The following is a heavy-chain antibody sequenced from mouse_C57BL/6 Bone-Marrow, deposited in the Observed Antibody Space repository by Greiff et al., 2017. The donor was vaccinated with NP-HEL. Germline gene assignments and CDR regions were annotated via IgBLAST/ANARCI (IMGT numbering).Heavy chain of an antibody. CDR1: GFTFSDYY. CDR2: INYDGSST. Sequence: EVKVVESEGGLVQPGSSMKLSCTASGFTFSDYYMAWVRQVPEKGLEWVANINYDGSSTYYLDSLKSRFIISRDNAKNILYLQMSSLKSEDTATYYCARDRDYYGSSDAMDYWGQGTSVTVSS. D-gene: IGHD1-1*01. V-gene: IGHV5-16*01. J-gene: IGHJ4*01. CDR3: ARDRDYYGSSDAMDY.